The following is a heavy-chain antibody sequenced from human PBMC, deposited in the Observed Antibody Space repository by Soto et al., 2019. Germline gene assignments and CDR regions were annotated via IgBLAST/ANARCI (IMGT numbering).Heavy chain of an antibody. CDR2: INRSGST. Sequence: QVQLQQWGAGLLKPSETLSLTCAVYGGSFSGYYWSWIRQPPGKGLEWIGEINRSGSTNYNPSLKGRVTISVDTSKNQFALNLNSVTAADTAVYYCARGTWVRSAFDIWGQGTMVTVSS. CDR1: GGSFSGYY. V-gene: IGHV4-34*01. D-gene: IGHD3-10*01. J-gene: IGHJ3*02. CDR3: ARGTWVRSAFDI.